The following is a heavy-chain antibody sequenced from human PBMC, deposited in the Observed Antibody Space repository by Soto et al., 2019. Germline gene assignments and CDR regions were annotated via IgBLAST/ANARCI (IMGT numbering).Heavy chain of an antibody. CDR1: VFTASINY. CDR2: IYSGGST. CDR3: ARGANGFGEPEYYFDY. D-gene: IGHD3-10*01. V-gene: IGHV3-53*01. J-gene: IGHJ4*02. Sequence: WGALLVSCAASVFTASINYMSWVRQAPGKGLEWVSVIYSGGSTYYADSVKCRFTISRDNAKNSLYLQMNSLRAEDTAVYYCARGANGFGEPEYYFDYWGQGTMVTVSS.